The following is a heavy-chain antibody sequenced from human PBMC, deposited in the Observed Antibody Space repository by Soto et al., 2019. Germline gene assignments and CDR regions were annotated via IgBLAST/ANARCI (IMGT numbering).Heavy chain of an antibody. Sequence: QMQLVQSGAEVRRPGSSVKVSCKASGGTFSSSSISWVRQAPGKGLEWMGGIIPNLGSSNYAPSFQGRVTVSADTSTRAAYMELSGPRSEDTAFYYCTKSFNNNWDVFDLLGQGTLVTVSS. J-gene: IGHJ5*02. CDR3: TKSFNNNWDVFDL. V-gene: IGHV1-69*06. D-gene: IGHD1-1*01. CDR2: IIPNLGSS. CDR1: GGTFSSSS.